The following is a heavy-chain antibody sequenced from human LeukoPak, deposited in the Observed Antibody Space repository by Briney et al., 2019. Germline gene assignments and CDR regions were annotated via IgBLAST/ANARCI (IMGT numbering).Heavy chain of an antibody. D-gene: IGHD2-2*01. Sequence: PWGSLSLSCSASGFTFGSYAMHWVRQAPGKGLEYVSGISSNGGSTYYADSVRARFTISRDNSKNTLYLQVSSLRIEDTAVYYCVKARHCMSTRCYGAFDIWGQVTVVTTSS. CDR1: GFTFGSYA. V-gene: IGHV3-64D*06. CDR3: VKARHCMSTRCYGAFDI. CDR2: ISSNGGST. J-gene: IGHJ3*02.